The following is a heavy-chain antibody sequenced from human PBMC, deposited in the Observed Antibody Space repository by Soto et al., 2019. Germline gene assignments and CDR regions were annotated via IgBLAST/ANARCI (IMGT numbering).Heavy chain of an antibody. J-gene: IGHJ4*02. CDR1: GFTFTSYW. CDR3: AREDFYRFDY. V-gene: IGHV3-7*01. Sequence: EVQLVESGGGLVQPGGSLRVSCAASGFTFTSYWMSWVRQAPGKGLEWVAYIKEDGSAKYYLDSVKGRFTISRDNAKNSLYLQMNSLRAEDTAVYYCAREDFYRFDYWGQGNLVTVSS. CDR2: IKEDGSAK.